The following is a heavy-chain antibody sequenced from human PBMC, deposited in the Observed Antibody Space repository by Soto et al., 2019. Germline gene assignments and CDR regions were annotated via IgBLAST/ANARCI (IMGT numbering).Heavy chain of an antibody. CDR2: VFFDGNYK. CDR3: TKGGTVPVDY. V-gene: IGHV3-30*18. CDR1: GVTFSRYA. J-gene: IGHJ4*02. D-gene: IGHD3-16*01. Sequence: QVQFMQSGGGVVQPGKSLRLSCAASGVTFSRYAMHWVRQAPGERLEWVAVVFFDGNYKNYGDSVKGRFIVSRDNSKNTTYLQMKGLSPEDTGVYYCTKGGTVPVDYWGQGSLVIVSS.